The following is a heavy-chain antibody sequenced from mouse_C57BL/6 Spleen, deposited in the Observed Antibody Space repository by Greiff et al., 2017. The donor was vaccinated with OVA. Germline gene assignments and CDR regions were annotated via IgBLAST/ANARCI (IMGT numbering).Heavy chain of an antibody. J-gene: IGHJ3*01. CDR2: IDPANGNT. CDR3: ARYDYDWFAY. Sequence: EVQLQESVAELVRPGASVKLSCTASGFNIKNTYMPWVKQRPEQGLEWIGRIDPANGNTNYAPKFQGKATITADTSSNTAYLQLSSLTSEDTAIYYCARYDYDWFAYWGQGTLVTVSA. D-gene: IGHD2-4*01. V-gene: IGHV14-3*01. CDR1: GFNIKNTY.